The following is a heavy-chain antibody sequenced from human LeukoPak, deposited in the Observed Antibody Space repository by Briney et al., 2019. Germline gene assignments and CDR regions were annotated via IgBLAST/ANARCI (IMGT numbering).Heavy chain of an antibody. CDR3: AREGGSLTIDAFDI. D-gene: IGHD1-26*01. CDR2: ISSRSSTI. V-gene: IGHV3-48*02. Sequence: GGSLRLSCAASGLPFSSYSMNWVRPAPGKGLLWVSYISSRSSTIYYADSVKGRFTISRDNAKNSLYLQMNSLRDEDTAVYYCAREGGSLTIDAFDIWGQGTMVTVSS. J-gene: IGHJ3*02. CDR1: GLPFSSYS.